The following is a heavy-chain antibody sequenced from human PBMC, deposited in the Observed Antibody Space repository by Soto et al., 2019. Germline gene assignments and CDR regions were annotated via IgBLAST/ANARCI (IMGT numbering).Heavy chain of an antibody. D-gene: IGHD5-18*01. J-gene: IGHJ4*02. V-gene: IGHV4-59*08. CDR2: IYYSGST. Sequence: QVQLQESGPGLVKPSETLSLTCIVSGGSISNYYWSWIRQPPGKGLEWIGYIYYSGSTNYNPSLQRRVTISVDTSKNQFSLKLSSVTAADTAVYYCARHRYSYGVYYFDYWGQGTLVTVSS. CDR1: GGSISNYY. CDR3: ARHRYSYGVYYFDY.